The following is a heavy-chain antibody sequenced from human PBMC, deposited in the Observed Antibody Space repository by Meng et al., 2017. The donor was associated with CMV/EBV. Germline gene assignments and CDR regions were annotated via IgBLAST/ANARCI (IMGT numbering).Heavy chain of an antibody. CDR2: INYSGST. V-gene: IGHV4-59*01. J-gene: IGHJ6*02. CDR1: GGSISSYY. Sequence: GSLRLSCTVFGGSISSYYWSGMRQPPGKGLEWSGYINYSGSTNYNPSLKSRVTISVDTSKNQFSLKLSSVTAADTAVYYCARARSGWYNGQNYYYYGMDVWGQGTTVTVSS. D-gene: IGHD6-19*01. CDR3: ARARSGWYNGQNYYYYGMDV.